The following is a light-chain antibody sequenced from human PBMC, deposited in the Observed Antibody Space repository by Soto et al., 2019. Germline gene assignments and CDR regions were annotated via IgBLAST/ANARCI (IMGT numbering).Light chain of an antibody. V-gene: IGKV3-15*01. J-gene: IGKJ2*01. CDR1: QNIFTN. CDR2: RAS. CDR3: QQFSDWPPYT. Sequence: ETVMTQSPATLSVSPGERATLSGRASQNIFTNVAWYQQRPGQAPRLLIYRASTRATGIPARFSGSGSGTEFTLTISNLQSEDSAVYFCQQFSDWPPYTFGHGTKLEI.